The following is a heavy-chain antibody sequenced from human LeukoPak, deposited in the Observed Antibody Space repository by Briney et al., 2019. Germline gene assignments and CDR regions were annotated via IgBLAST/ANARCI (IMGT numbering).Heavy chain of an antibody. D-gene: IGHD3-3*01. Sequence: SETLSLTCTVSGGSISSGGYSWSWIRQHPGKGLEWIGYIYYSGSTYYNPSLKSRVTISVDTSKNQFSLKLSSVTAADTAVYYCARGPLDGDDFWSGYLTSTHYGMDVWGQGTTVTVSS. CDR1: GGSISSGGYS. CDR2: IYYSGST. CDR3: ARGPLDGDDFWSGYLTSTHYGMDV. V-gene: IGHV4-31*03. J-gene: IGHJ6*02.